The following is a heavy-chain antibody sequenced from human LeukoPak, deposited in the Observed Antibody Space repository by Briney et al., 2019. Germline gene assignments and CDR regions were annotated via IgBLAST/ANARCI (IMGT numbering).Heavy chain of an antibody. J-gene: IGHJ3*02. V-gene: IGHV4-30-4*01. Sequence: SETLSLTCTVSGGSISSGDYYWSWIRQPPGKGLGWIGYIYYSGSTYYNPSLKSRVTISVDTSKNQFSLKLSSVTAADTAVHHCAVSGVGDLLRYFDWLSWHAFDIWGQGTMVTVSS. CDR1: GGSISSGDYY. D-gene: IGHD3-9*01. CDR3: AVSGVGDLLRYFDWLSWHAFDI. CDR2: IYYSGST.